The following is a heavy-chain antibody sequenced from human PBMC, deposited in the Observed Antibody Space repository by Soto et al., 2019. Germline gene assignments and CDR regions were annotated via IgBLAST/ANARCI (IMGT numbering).Heavy chain of an antibody. Sequence: GGSLRLSCAASGFTFSDYYMSWIRQAPGKGLEWVSYISSSGSADFADSVKGRFTISRDNSKNTLYLQMSSLRAEDTAVYYCTRVYSSSYHYFDYWGQGTQVTVSS. CDR3: TRVYSSSYHYFDY. CDR1: GFTFSDYY. J-gene: IGHJ4*02. CDR2: ISSSGSA. D-gene: IGHD6-13*01. V-gene: IGHV3-11*06.